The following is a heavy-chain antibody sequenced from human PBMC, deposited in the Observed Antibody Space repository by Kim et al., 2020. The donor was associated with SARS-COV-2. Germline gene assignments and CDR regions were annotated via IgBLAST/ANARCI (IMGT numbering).Heavy chain of an antibody. V-gene: IGHV4-34*01. J-gene: IGHJ6*03. CDR1: GGSFSGYY. CDR2: INHSGST. D-gene: IGHD1-26*01. CDR3: ARGAWELQYYYYYMDV. Sequence: SETLSLTCAVYGGSFSGYYWSWIRQPPGKGLEWIGEINHSGSTNYNPSLKSRVTISVDTSKNQFSLKLSSVTAADTAVYYCARGAWELQYYYYYMDVWGKGTTVTVSS.